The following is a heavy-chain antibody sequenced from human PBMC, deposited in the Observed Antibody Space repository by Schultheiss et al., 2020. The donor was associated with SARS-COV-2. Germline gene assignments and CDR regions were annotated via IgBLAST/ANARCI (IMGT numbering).Heavy chain of an antibody. CDR3: ARDYYDSGYAFDI. CDR2: IYYSGST. CDR1: GGSFSSYY. Sequence: SETLSLTCDVYGGSFSSYYWSWIRQPPGKGLEWIGYIYYSGSTYYNPSLKSRVTISVDTSKNQFSLKLSSVTAADTAVYYCARDYYDSGYAFDIWGQGTMVTVSS. J-gene: IGHJ3*02. D-gene: IGHD3-22*01. V-gene: IGHV4-59*12.